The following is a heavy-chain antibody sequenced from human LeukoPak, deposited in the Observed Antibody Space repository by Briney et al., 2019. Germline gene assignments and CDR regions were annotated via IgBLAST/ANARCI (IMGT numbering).Heavy chain of an antibody. D-gene: IGHD5-12*01. Sequence: PGGSLRLSCSASGFTFSSYAMHWDRQAPGKGLEYVSAISSNGGSTYYADSVKGRFTISRDNSKNTLYLQMSSLRAEDTAVYYCVKDLWYIVATRRVDWFDPWGQGTLVTVSS. CDR3: VKDLWYIVATRRVDWFDP. CDR2: ISSNGGST. V-gene: IGHV3-64D*06. J-gene: IGHJ5*02. CDR1: GFTFSSYA.